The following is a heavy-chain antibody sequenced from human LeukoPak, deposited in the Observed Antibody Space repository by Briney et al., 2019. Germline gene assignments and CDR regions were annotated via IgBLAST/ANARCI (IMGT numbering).Heavy chain of an antibody. Sequence: SVKVSCKASGGTFSSYTISWVRQAPGQGLEWMGRIIPILGIANYAQKFQGRVTITADKSTSTAYMELSSLGSEDTAVYYCARAGLDGYNFDYWGQGTLVTVSS. CDR2: IIPILGIA. J-gene: IGHJ4*02. V-gene: IGHV1-69*02. CDR3: ARAGLDGYNFDY. D-gene: IGHD5-24*01. CDR1: GGTFSSYT.